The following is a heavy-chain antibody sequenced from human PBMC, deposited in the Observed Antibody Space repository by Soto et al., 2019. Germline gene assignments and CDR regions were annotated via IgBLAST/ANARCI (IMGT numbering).Heavy chain of an antibody. CDR1: GFSLSTTRVA. Sequence: QITLKESGPTLVKPTQTLTLTCTFSGFSLSTTRVAVGWIRQPPGNALEWLALIYCDNDKRYGPFLKTKLTQSKDTSKNQVVLTMTNMDPVNTATYYSSHIVVASLGYYFDYWGQGTLVTVSS. CDR2: IYCDNDK. J-gene: IGHJ4*02. V-gene: IGHV2-5*05. CDR3: SHIVVASLGYYFDY. D-gene: IGHD2-15*01.